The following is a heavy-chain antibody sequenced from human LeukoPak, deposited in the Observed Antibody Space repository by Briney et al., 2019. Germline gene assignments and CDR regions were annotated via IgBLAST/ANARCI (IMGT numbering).Heavy chain of an antibody. D-gene: IGHD3-10*01. CDR3: ARDGSGSRRGLDYYYYGMDV. J-gene: IGHJ6*04. CDR1: GGTFSSYA. V-gene: IGHV1-69*06. Sequence: SVKISCKASGGTFSSYAISWVRQAPGQGLEWMGGIIPIFGTANYAQKFQGRVTITADKSTSTAYMELSSLRSEDTAVYYCARDGSGSRRGLDYYYYGMDVWGKGTTVTVSS. CDR2: IIPIFGTA.